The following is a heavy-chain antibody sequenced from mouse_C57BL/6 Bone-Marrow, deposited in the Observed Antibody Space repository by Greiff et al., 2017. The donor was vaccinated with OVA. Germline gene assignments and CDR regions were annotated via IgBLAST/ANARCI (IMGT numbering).Heavy chain of an antibody. Sequence: GGGLVQPKGSLKLSCAASGFTFNTYAMHWVRQAPGKGLEWVARIRSKSSNSATYYADSVKDRFTISRDDSQSMLYLQMNNLKTEDTAMYYCLRSLLRWYFDVWGTGTTVTVSS. CDR3: LRSLLRWYFDV. CDR2: IRSKSSNSAT. D-gene: IGHD1-2*01. CDR1: GFTFNTYA. J-gene: IGHJ1*03. V-gene: IGHV10-3*01.